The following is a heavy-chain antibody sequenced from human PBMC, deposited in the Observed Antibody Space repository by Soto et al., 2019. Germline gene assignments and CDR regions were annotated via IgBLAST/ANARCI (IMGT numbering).Heavy chain of an antibody. Sequence: EVQLLESGGGLVQPGGSLRLACAASGFTFSSYAMSWVRQAPGKGLEWVSAISGSGGSTYYADSVKGRFTISRDNSKNTLYLQMNSLRAEDTAVYYCAKGGKHYYGSGSTNFDYWRQGTLVTVSS. D-gene: IGHD3-10*01. J-gene: IGHJ4*02. CDR2: ISGSGGST. CDR1: GFTFSSYA. CDR3: AKGGKHYYGSGSTNFDY. V-gene: IGHV3-23*01.